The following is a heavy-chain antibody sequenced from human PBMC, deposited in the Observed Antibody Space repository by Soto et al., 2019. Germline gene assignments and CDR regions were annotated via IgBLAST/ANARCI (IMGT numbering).Heavy chain of an antibody. J-gene: IGHJ3*02. CDR3: VKDRTMAWGIRVYYI. CDR1: GFAFGNYP. CDR2: ISGTGGMT. V-gene: IGHV3-23*01. Sequence: EAQLLQSGGGLVPPGGSLILSCVAPGFAFGNYPMAWVRQTPGKGLQWISTISGTGGMTDYEDSVRGRFTVSIDHSKDTVHLQMNSLRVDDTAVYYCVKDRTMAWGIRVYYIWGQGAMVTISS. D-gene: IGHD3-10*01.